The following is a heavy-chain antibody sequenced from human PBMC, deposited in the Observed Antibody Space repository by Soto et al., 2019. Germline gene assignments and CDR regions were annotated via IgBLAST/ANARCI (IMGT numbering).Heavy chain of an antibody. CDR3: ARNNGRENYYDSSGYWYYFDY. D-gene: IGHD3-22*01. Sequence: PSETLSLTCTVSGASISSYYWSWIRQPPGKGLEWIGYIYYSGSTNYKSSLKSRVTISVDTSKNQFSLKLSSVTAADTAVYYCARNNGRENYYDSSGYWYYFDYWGQGTLVTVSS. J-gene: IGHJ4*02. CDR1: GASISSYY. CDR2: IYYSGST. V-gene: IGHV4-59*01.